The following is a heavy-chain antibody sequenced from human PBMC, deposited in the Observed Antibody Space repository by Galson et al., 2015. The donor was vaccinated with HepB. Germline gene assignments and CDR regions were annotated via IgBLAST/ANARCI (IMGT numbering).Heavy chain of an antibody. CDR2: IDPSDSYT. J-gene: IGHJ3*02. CDR1: GYTVTAFW. D-gene: IGHD2-2*01. Sequence: QSGAEVKKPGESLRISCKGSGYTVTAFWITWVRQIPGKGLEWMGRIDPSDSYTDYSRYLQGNVTISADKSITTAYLQWSSLKAADTAIYFCARGYCSDTICYYDAFDIWGQGTMVTVSS. V-gene: IGHV5-10-1*01. CDR3: ARGYCSDTICYYDAFDI.